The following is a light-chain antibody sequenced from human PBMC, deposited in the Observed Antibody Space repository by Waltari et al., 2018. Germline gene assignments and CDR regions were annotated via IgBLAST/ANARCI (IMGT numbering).Light chain of an antibody. Sequence: QSALTQPASVSGSPGQSITISCTGTSSDVGFYDFVSCFQQHPAKPPKVMIYKVNNRPSGVSNRFSGSKSANTASLTISGLQAEDEADYYCSSYTRRSYWVFGGGTQLTVL. V-gene: IGLV2-14*01. CDR1: SSDVGFYDF. CDR3: SSYTRRSYWV. CDR2: KVN. J-gene: IGLJ3*02.